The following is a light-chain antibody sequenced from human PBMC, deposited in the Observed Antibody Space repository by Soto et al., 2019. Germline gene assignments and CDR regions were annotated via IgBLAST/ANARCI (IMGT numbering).Light chain of an antibody. CDR2: GAF. CDR3: QRYGSSPST. CDR1: QSVTTSF. Sequence: EIVFTQSPGTLSLSPGERATLSSRASQSVTTSFLAWYQRKPGQAPRPLIYGAFSRATGLPDRFSGSGSVTDFTLTISRLVPEDCAVYYCQRYGSSPSTFGRGTKVEIK. V-gene: IGKV3-20*01. J-gene: IGKJ1*01.